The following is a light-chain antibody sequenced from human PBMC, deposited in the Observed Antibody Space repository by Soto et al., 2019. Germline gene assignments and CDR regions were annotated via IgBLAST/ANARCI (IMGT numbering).Light chain of an antibody. CDR1: QSISTY. CDR3: QQTYSTPLT. Sequence: DIRMTQSPSPLSASVGDSVTITCPASQSISTYLNWYQHKPGKAPKLLIFGATNLQTGVPSRFSGSGSGTDFTLTITSLQPEDFVTYYCQQTYSTPLTFGGGTKVEIK. J-gene: IGKJ4*01. V-gene: IGKV1-39*01. CDR2: GAT.